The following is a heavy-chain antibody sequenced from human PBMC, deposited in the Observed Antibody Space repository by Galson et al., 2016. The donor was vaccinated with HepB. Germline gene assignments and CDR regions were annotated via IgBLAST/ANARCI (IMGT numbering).Heavy chain of an antibody. Sequence: QSGAEVKEPGESLRISCETSGYNFAGYWIAWVRQKPGRGLEWVGVIFPGDYDAKYSPSFQGQVTITADRSTSSAYLQWNSLKASDSAMYFCARRGDGSGSDHWGQGTLVTVS. V-gene: IGHV5-51*01. CDR1: GYNFAGYW. CDR3: ARRGDGSGSDH. D-gene: IGHD6-25*01. J-gene: IGHJ4*02. CDR2: IFPGDYDA.